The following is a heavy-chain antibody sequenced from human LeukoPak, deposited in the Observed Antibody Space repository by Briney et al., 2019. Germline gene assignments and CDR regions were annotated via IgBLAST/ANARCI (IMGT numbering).Heavy chain of an antibody. V-gene: IGHV4-39*07. D-gene: IGHD5-12*01. CDR1: GGSISTSSYY. J-gene: IGHJ4*02. CDR2: IYYSGST. Sequence: PSETLSLTCTVSGGSISTSSYYWGWIRQPPGKGLECIGNIYYSGSTYYNPSLKSRVTISVDTSKNQFSPKLSSVTAADTAVYYCARESGSHGYWGQGTLVTVSS. CDR3: ARESGSHGY.